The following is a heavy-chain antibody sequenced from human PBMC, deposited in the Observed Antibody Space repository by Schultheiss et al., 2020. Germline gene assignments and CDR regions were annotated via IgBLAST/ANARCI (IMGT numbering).Heavy chain of an antibody. CDR3: AKGPGYSYGYQFTGYHDY. V-gene: IGHV4-61*02. Sequence: SETLSLTCAVSGASISSGGYYWSWIRQPAGKGLEWIGRIYTSGSTNYNPSLKSRVTMSVDTSKNQFSLKLSSVTAADTAVYYCAKGPGYSYGYQFTGYHDYWCQGTLVTVYS. CDR1: GASISSGGYY. J-gene: IGHJ4*02. CDR2: IYTSGST. D-gene: IGHD5-18*01.